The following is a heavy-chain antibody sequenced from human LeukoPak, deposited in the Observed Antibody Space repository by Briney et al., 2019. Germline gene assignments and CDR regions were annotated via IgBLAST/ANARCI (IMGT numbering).Heavy chain of an antibody. D-gene: IGHD6-19*01. CDR2: IWYDGSNK. CDR3: ARDPIAVAGSALDY. CDR1: GLTFSSYG. Sequence: VGSLRLSCAASGLTFSSYGTHGVRAAPGKGLGWGVIIWYDGSNKYYADSVKGRFTISRDNSKNTLYLQMNSLRAEDTAVYYCARDPIAVAGSALDYWGQGTLVTVSS. J-gene: IGHJ4*02. V-gene: IGHV3-33*01.